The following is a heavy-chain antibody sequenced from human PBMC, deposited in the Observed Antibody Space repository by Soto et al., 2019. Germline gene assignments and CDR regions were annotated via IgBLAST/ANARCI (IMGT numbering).Heavy chain of an antibody. Sequence: QVQLMESGGGVVQPGRSLRLSCAASGFTFSSYAMHWVRQAPGKGLEWVAVISYDGSNKYYADSVKGRFTISRDNSKNTLYLQMNSLRAEDTAVYYCARDYYERDYGMDVWGQGTTVTVSS. CDR1: GFTFSSYA. D-gene: IGHD3-16*01. CDR3: ARDYYERDYGMDV. V-gene: IGHV3-30-3*01. J-gene: IGHJ6*02. CDR2: ISYDGSNK.